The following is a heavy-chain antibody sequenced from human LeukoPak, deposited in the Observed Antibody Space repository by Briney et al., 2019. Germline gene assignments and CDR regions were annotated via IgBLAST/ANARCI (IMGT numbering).Heavy chain of an antibody. CDR1: GGSISSGSYY. CDR3: ARLRIVGATRGAFDI. D-gene: IGHD1-26*01. CDR2: IYTSGSP. J-gene: IGHJ3*02. V-gene: IGHV4-61*02. Sequence: SQTLSLTCTVSGGSISSGSYYWSWNPQPAGKGREWIGRIYTSGSPNYNPSLKSRVTISVDTSKNQFSLKLSSVTAADTAVYYCARLRIVGATRGAFDIWGQGTMVTVSS.